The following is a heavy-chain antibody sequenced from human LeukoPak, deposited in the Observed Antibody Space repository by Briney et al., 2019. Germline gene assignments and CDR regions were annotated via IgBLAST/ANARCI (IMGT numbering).Heavy chain of an antibody. CDR3: ARGGSDTAMAHDY. V-gene: IGHV3-74*01. D-gene: IGHD5-18*01. CDR1: GFTFSNHW. CDR2: ISRGASRT. Sequence: GGSLRLSCVASGFTFSNHWMHWVRQAPGKGLMWVSRISRGASRTDYADPVKGRFTISRDDAKNTLYLQVNSLRVEDTGVYFCARGGSDTAMAHDYWGQGILVTVSS. J-gene: IGHJ4*02.